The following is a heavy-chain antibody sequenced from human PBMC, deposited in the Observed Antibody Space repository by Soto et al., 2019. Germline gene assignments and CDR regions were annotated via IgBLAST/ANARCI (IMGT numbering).Heavy chain of an antibody. V-gene: IGHV3-23*01. CDR3: AKERLGECYYYYYYTDV. J-gene: IGHJ6*03. Sequence: EVQLLESGGGLVQPGGSLRLSCAASGFTFSSYAMSWVRQAPGKGLEWVSAISGSGGSTYYADSVKGRFTISRDNSKNTLYLQMPSLRVEDTGVYYCAKERLGECYYYYYYTDVSGKGTTVTVSS. D-gene: IGHD2-21*01. CDR1: GFTFSSYA. CDR2: ISGSGGST.